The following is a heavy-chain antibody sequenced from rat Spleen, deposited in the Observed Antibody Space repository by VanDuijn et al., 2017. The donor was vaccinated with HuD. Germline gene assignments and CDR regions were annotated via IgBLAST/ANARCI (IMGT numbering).Heavy chain of an antibody. D-gene: IGHD1-7*01. J-gene: IGHJ2*01. CDR1: GFSLTSYN. CDR3: ARDPVGYYGYY. Sequence: QVQLKESGPGLVQPSQTLSLTCTVAGFSLTSYNVHWIRQSPGKGLEWMGVIWNIGGTRYNSALKSRLSISKDTSKSQVFLKMNSLQTEDTATYYCARDPVGYYGYYWGQGVMVTVSS. V-gene: IGHV2-41*01. CDR2: IWNIGGT.